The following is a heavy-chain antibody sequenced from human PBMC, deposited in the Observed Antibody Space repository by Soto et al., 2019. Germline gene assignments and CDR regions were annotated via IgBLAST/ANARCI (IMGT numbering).Heavy chain of an antibody. CDR3: AGDRDNSNWPNFDF. J-gene: IGHJ4*02. D-gene: IGHD6-13*01. Sequence: QVRLVQSGSEVKKPGSSVKVSCKASGDTFSIYTISWVRQAPGQGLEWMGRVIPIFDITSYTQRFQCRVTITADKSTTTVYMELSSLRSEDTAVYYCAGDRDNSNWPNFDFWGQGTLVTVSS. CDR2: VIPIFDIT. CDR1: GDTFSIYT. V-gene: IGHV1-69*02.